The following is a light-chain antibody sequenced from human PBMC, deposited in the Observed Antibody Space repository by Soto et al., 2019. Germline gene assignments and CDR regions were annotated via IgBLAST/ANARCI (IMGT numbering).Light chain of an antibody. CDR3: TSYTRTSTLV. Sequence: QSVLTQPASVSGSPGQSITISCTGTSSDVGGYNYVSWYQQHPSKAPKLMIYDVRHRPSGVSNRFSGSKSGTTASLTISGLQAGDEADYYCTSYTRTSTLVFGGGTKLTVL. J-gene: IGLJ2*01. CDR1: SSDVGGYNY. V-gene: IGLV2-14*01. CDR2: DVR.